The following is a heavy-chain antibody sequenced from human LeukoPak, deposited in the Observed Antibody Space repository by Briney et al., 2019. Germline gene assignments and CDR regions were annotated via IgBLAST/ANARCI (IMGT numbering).Heavy chain of an antibody. CDR1: GYTLTELS. CDR3: ASFTSPRIVGAPDAFDI. J-gene: IGHJ3*02. Sequence: ASVKVSCKVSGYTLTELSMHWVRQAPGKGLEWMGGFDPEDGETIYAQKFQGRVTMTEDTSTDTAYMELSSLRSDDTAVYYCASFTSPRIVGAPDAFDIWGQGTMVTVSS. D-gene: IGHD1-26*01. CDR2: FDPEDGET. V-gene: IGHV1-24*01.